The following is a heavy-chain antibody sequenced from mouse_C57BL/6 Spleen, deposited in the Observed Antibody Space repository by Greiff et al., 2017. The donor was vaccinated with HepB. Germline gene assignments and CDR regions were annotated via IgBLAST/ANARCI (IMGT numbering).Heavy chain of an antibody. CDR2: ISDGGSYT. D-gene: IGHD2-3*01. CDR3: ARGLLNYFDY. Sequence: EVKLVESGGGLVKPGGSLKLSCAASGFTFSSYAMSWVRQTPEKRLEWVATISDGGSYTYYPDNVKGRFTISRDNAKNNLYLQMSHLKSEDTAMYYCARGLLNYFDYWGQGTTLTVSS. CDR1: GFTFSSYA. J-gene: IGHJ2*01. V-gene: IGHV5-4*03.